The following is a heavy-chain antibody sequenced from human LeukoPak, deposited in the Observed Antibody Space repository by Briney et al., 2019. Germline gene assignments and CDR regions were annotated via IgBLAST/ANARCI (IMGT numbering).Heavy chain of an antibody. CDR2: ISSGSTYI. CDR1: GFTFSSYS. Sequence: GGSLRLSCTASGFTFSSYSMNWVRQAPGKGLEWVSSISSGSTYIYYADSVKGRFTVSRDNAQNSLYLQMNSLRAEDTAVYYCAAHSSGYLGWFDPWGQGTLVTVSS. J-gene: IGHJ5*02. D-gene: IGHD3-22*01. V-gene: IGHV3-21*01. CDR3: AAHSSGYLGWFDP.